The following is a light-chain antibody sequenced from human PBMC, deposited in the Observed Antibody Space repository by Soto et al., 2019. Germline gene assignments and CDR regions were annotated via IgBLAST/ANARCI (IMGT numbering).Light chain of an antibody. J-gene: IGKJ5*01. CDR3: QQRQYWPPIT. CDR1: QSVASN. CDR2: DAS. V-gene: IGKV3-11*01. Sequence: IVMTQSPASLSVSPWESVTLSCRASQSVASNLAWYQQKPGQAPRLLIYDASNRAAGIPARFSGSGSGTDFTLTISSLEPEDFAIYYCQQRQYWPPITFGQGTRLEIK.